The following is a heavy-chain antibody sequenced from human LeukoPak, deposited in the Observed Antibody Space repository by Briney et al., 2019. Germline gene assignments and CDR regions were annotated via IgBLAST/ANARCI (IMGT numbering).Heavy chain of an antibody. V-gene: IGHV1-8*03. Sequence: ASVKVSCKASGYTFTGYDMHWVRQAPGQGLEWMGRMNPNSGNTVYAQKFQGRVTINRNSSISSAYMELSSLRSDDTAVYYCARSRGTYYYDSSCYPLDHWGQGTLVTVSS. J-gene: IGHJ4*02. CDR3: ARSRGTYYYDSSCYPLDH. CDR2: MNPNSGNT. CDR1: GYTFTGYD. D-gene: IGHD3-22*01.